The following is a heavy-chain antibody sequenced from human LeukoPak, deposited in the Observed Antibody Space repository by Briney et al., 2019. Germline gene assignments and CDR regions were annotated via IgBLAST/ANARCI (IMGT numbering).Heavy chain of an antibody. D-gene: IGHD1-26*01. J-gene: IGHJ4*02. CDR2: ISGRESST. CDR3: AKGFSGSYASDFDY. Sequence: GGSLRLSCEASGFTFSSFAMSWVRQAPGKGLEWVSTISGRESSTNYADSVRGRFTISRDNFKSTLFLQMNGLRPDDTAVYYCAKGFSGSYASDFDYWGQGTLVTVSS. CDR1: GFTFSSFA. V-gene: IGHV3-23*01.